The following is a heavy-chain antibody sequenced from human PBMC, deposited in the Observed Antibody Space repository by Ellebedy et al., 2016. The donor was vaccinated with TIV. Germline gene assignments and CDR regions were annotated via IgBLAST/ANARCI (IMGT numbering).Heavy chain of an antibody. V-gene: IGHV4-59*01. J-gene: IGHJ4*02. Sequence: MPSETLSLTCTVSVGSISSYYWTWIRQPPGKGLEWIGYIYYSGSTNYNPSLKSRVTISVDTSKNQFSLKLNSVTAADTAVYYCAKDRSKFDYWGQGSLVTVSS. CDR3: AKDRSKFDY. CDR1: VGSISSYY. CDR2: IYYSGST.